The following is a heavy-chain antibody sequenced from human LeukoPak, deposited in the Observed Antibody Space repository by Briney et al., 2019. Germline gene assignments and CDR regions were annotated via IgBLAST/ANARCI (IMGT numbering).Heavy chain of an antibody. CDR3: ARDSMIVGWYFQH. D-gene: IGHD3-22*01. J-gene: IGHJ1*01. CDR1: GFTVSSNY. V-gene: IGHV3-66*01. CDR2: IASGGST. Sequence: PGGSLRLSCAASGFTVSSNYMSWVRRAAGKGLEWGSVIASGGSTNYADSVKGRFTISRDNSKNTLNLQMNSLRAEDTAVYYCARDSMIVGWYFQHWGQGTLVTVSS.